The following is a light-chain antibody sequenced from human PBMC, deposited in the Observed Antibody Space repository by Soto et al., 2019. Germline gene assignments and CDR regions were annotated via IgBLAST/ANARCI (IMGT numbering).Light chain of an antibody. V-gene: IGKV3-20*02. Sequence: EIVLTQSPGTLSLSPGERATLSCRASQSVSSSYLAWYQQKPGQAPRLLIYGASSRATGIPSRFSGSGSGTDFTLTISSLQPEDFATYYCLQDYNYPRTFGQGTKVDIK. J-gene: IGKJ1*01. CDR2: GAS. CDR3: LQDYNYPRT. CDR1: QSVSSSY.